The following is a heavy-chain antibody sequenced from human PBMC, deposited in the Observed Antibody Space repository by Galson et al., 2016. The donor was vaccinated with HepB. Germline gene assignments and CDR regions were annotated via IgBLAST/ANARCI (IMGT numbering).Heavy chain of an antibody. CDR2: VSYDGSQK. D-gene: IGHD4-17*01. CDR1: GFTFSSHA. Sequence: SLRLSCATSGFTFSSHAMHWVRQAPGKGLEWVAAVSYDGSQKYYADSVKGRFTTSRDNSKNTLYLQMNSLRAEDTAVYYCAKSGRYYGVDHFDYWGQGTLVTVSS. J-gene: IGHJ4*02. CDR3: AKSGRYYGVDHFDY. V-gene: IGHV3-30*18.